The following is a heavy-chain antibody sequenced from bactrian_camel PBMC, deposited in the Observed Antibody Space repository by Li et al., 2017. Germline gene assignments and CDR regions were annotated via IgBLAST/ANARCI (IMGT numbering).Heavy chain of an antibody. V-gene: IGHV3S40*01. D-gene: IGHD5*01. Sequence: VQLVESGGGSVQAGGSLRLSCAASGYTYSSYCMGWFRQVPGKSRDGVAAIYMTDGHTYYADSVRGRFTISRDNDKDTVYLQMNNLNPDDTARYFCTADWGSRSDGHCYGDSGQGTQVTVS. CDR1: GYTYSSYC. CDR2: IYMTDGHT. J-gene: IGHJ4*01. CDR3: TADWGSRSDGHCYGD.